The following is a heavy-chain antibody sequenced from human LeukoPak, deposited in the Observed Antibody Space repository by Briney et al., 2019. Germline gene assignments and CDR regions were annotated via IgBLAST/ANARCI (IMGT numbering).Heavy chain of an antibody. D-gene: IGHD3-10*01. CDR1: GFTFSVYA. J-gene: IGHJ4*01. CDR2: ISDSGGRT. Sequence: PGGSLRLSCATSGFTFSVYAISWVRQAPGKGLEWVSTISDSGGRTYFANSVKGRFTISRGNSKNTLYLLMNELSAEDTAVYYCAKVGTYDFRSGSYYFDYWGQGTLVTVSS. CDR3: AKVGTYDFRSGSYYFDY. V-gene: IGHV3-23*01.